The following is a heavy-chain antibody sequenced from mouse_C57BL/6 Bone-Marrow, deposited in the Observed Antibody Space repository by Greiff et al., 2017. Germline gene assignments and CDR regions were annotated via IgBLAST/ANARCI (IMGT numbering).Heavy chain of an antibody. D-gene: IGHD2-10*01. J-gene: IGHJ2*01. CDR3: ASPFLLPFDY. CDR2: IHPNSGST. CDR1: GYTFTSYW. V-gene: IGHV1-64*01. Sequence: QVQLQQPGAELVKPGASVKLSCKASGYTFTSYWMHWVKQRPGHGLEWIGMIHPNSGSTNYNEKFKSKATLTVDKSSSTAYMQLSSLTSEDSAVYYCASPFLLPFDYWGQGTTLTVSS.